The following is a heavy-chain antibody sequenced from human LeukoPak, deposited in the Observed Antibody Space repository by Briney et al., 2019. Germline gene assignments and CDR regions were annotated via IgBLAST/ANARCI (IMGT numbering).Heavy chain of an antibody. V-gene: IGHV4-59*12. CDR1: GGSISSDY. D-gene: IGHD3-3*01. J-gene: IGHJ4*02. CDR3: ARGGDFWSGYYSD. Sequence: SETLSLTCTVSGGSISSDYWSWIRQPPGKGLEWIGYIYYRGSTNYNPSLKSRVTISVDTSKNQFSLKLSSVTAADTAVYYCARGGDFWSGYYSDWGQGTLVTVSS. CDR2: IYYRGST.